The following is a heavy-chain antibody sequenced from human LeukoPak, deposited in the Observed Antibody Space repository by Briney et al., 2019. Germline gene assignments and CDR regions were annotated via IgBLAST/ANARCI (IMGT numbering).Heavy chain of an antibody. CDR1: GFTFSSYW. V-gene: IGHV3-7*01. CDR2: IKEDGSEE. CDR3: ARGTDYGDYYYYGMDV. D-gene: IGHD4-17*01. Sequence: GGSLRLSCAASGFTFSSYWMSWVRQAPGKGLAWVANIKEDGSEEYYVDSVKGRFTISRDNAKNSLYLQMNSLRAEDTAVYFCARGTDYGDYYYYGMDVWGQGTTVTVSS. J-gene: IGHJ6*02.